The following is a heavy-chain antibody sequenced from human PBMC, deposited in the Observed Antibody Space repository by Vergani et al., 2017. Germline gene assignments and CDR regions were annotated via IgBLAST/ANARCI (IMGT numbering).Heavy chain of an antibody. CDR2: ISWNSGST. J-gene: IGHJ4*02. CDR1: GFTFDDYA. Sequence: EVQLVESGGGLVQPGRSLRLSCAASGFTFDDYAMHWVRQAPGKGLEWVSGISWNSGSTGYADSVKGRFTISRDNAKNSLYLQMNSLRAEDTALYYCAKARRRSRVVITTEIGYWGQGTLVTVSS. V-gene: IGHV3-9*01. CDR3: AKARRRSRVVITTEIGY. D-gene: IGHD3-22*01.